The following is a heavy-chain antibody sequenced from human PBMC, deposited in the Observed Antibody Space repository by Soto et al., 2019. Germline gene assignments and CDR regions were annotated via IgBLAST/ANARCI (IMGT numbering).Heavy chain of an antibody. CDR1: GYTFTSYG. J-gene: IGHJ4*02. Sequence: ASVKVSCKASGYTFTSYGISWVRQAPGQGLEWMGWISAYNGNTNYAQKLQGRVTMTTDTSTSTAYMELRSLRSDDTAVYYCARNPYYDFWSGYYFAYWGQGTLVTVSS. V-gene: IGHV1-18*01. CDR3: ARNPYYDFWSGYYFAY. CDR2: ISAYNGNT. D-gene: IGHD3-3*01.